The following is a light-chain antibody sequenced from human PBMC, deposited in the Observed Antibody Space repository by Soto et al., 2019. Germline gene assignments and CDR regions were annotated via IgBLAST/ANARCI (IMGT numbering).Light chain of an antibody. CDR1: NDDVTAYYR. CDR2: DVS. CDR3: SVYTRTSTYV. Sequence: QSALTQPPSVSGSPGQSVTISCSGTNDDVTAYYRVSWYQQTPGTAPKLMIYDVSNRPSGVPDRFSGSRSGNTASLTISGLQAEDEGDYYCSVYTRTSTYVFGTGTKVTVL. J-gene: IGLJ1*01. V-gene: IGLV2-18*01.